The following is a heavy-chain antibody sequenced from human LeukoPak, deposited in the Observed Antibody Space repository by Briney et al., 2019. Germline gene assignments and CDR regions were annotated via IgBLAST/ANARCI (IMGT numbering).Heavy chain of an antibody. V-gene: IGHV3-33*06. J-gene: IGHJ3*02. CDR2: IWYDGSNK. D-gene: IGHD6-19*01. CDR1: GFTFSSYG. Sequence: PGGSLRLSCAASGFTFSSYGMHRVRQAPGKGLEWVAVIWYDGSNKYYADSVKGRFTISRDNSKNTLYLQMNSLRAEDTAVYYCAKDGADQWLADDAFDIWGQGTMVTVSS. CDR3: AKDGADQWLADDAFDI.